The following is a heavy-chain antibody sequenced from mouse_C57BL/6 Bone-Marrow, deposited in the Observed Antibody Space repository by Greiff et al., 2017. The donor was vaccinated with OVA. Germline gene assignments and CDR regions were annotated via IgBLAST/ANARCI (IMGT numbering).Heavy chain of an antibody. CDR2: INPNYGTT. CDR1: GYSFTDYN. J-gene: IGHJ1*03. CDR3: AFYYGSSYRYFDV. V-gene: IGHV1-39*01. Sequence: VQLQQSGPELVKPGASVKISCKASGYSFTDYNLNWVKQSNGKSLEWIGVINPNYGTTSYNQKFKGKATLTVDQSSITASMQRNCLTSDDSAVYYCAFYYGSSYRYFDVWGTGPTVTVSS. D-gene: IGHD1-1*01.